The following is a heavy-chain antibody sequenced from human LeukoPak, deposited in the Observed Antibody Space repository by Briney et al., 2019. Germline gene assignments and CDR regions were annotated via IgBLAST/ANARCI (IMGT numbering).Heavy chain of an antibody. Sequence: GGSLRLSCAASGFTFTTHWMSWVRQAPGKGLEWVANIKQDGSDKYYVESVKGRFTISRDNAKNSLYLQMNSLRAEDTAVYYCARDGGATMVRGVATYDSWGQGTLVTVSS. D-gene: IGHD3-10*01. V-gene: IGHV3-7*01. CDR1: GFTFTTHW. CDR3: ARDGGATMVRGVATYDS. CDR2: IKQDGSDK. J-gene: IGHJ4*02.